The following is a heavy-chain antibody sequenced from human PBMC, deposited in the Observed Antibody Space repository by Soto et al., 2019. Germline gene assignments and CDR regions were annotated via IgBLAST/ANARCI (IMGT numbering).Heavy chain of an antibody. CDR1: GFTFSSYW. V-gene: IGHV3-74*01. J-gene: IGHJ4*02. CDR3: DSVPTGGYDFSLDDY. Sequence: GGSLRLSCAASGFTFSSYWMHWVRQAPGKGLVWVSRINSDGFTTTYADSVKGRFTISRDNAKNTLYLQMNSLTAEDTAVYYCDSVPTGGYDFSLDDYWGQGTLVTVSS. D-gene: IGHD5-12*01. CDR2: INSDGFTT.